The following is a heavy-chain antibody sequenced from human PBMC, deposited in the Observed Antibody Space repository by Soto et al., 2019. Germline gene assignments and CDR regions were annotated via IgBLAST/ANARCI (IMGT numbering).Heavy chain of an antibody. CDR2: IWYDGSNK. CDR3: ARDFSSGWYGGFDY. D-gene: IGHD6-19*01. Sequence: PGGSLRLSCAASGFTFSSYGMHWVRQAPGKGLEWVAVIWYDGSNKYYADSVKGRFTISRDNSKNTLYLQTNSLRAEDTAVYYCARDFSSGWYGGFDYWGQGTLVTVSS. J-gene: IGHJ4*02. CDR1: GFTFSSYG. V-gene: IGHV3-33*01.